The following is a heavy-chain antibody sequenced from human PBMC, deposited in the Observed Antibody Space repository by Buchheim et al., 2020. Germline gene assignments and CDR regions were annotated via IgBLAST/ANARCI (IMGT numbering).Heavy chain of an antibody. V-gene: IGHV3-48*01. Sequence: EVQLVESGGGLVQPGGSLRLSCAASGFTFSSYSMNWVRQAPGKGLEWISYISSSGTTIYYADSVKGRFTISRDHAKNSLFLQMNSLRAEDTAVYYCARPVYYYYYGVDVWGQGTT. CDR2: ISSSGTTI. J-gene: IGHJ6*02. CDR3: ARPVYYYYYGVDV. CDR1: GFTFSSYS.